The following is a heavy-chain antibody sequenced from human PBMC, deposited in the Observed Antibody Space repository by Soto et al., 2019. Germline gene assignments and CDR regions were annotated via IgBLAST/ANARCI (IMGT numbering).Heavy chain of an antibody. CDR1: GFNVSSNY. CDR3: ARQTDY. J-gene: IGHJ4*02. CDR2: IYYSGTT. Sequence: LRLSCAASGFNVSSNYWSWIRQHPGKGLEWIGYIYYSGTTYYNPSLKSRVTISVDTSKNQFSLKLSSVTAADTAVYYCARQTDYWGQGTLVTVSS. V-gene: IGHV4-31*02.